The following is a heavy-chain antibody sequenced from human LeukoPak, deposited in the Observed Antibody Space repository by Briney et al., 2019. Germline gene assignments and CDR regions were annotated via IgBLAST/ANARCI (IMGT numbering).Heavy chain of an antibody. D-gene: IGHD3-22*01. Sequence: ASETLSLTCTVSGGSVSSGSYYWSWIRQPPGKGLEWIGYIYYSGSTNYNPSLKSRVTISVDTSKNQFSLKLSSVTAADTAVYYCARVKGGYFDYWGQGTLVTASS. CDR1: GGSVSSGSYY. CDR3: ARVKGGYFDY. CDR2: IYYSGST. V-gene: IGHV4-61*01. J-gene: IGHJ4*02.